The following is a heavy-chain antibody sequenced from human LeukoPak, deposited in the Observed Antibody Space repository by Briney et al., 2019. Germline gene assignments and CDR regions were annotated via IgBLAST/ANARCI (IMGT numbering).Heavy chain of an antibody. CDR2: ISGSSSYI. CDR3: VRADAKKTAMVDY. V-gene: IGHV3-21*01. J-gene: IGHJ4*02. D-gene: IGHD5-18*01. Sequence: GGSLRLSCAASGFTFSSYSMNRVCQAPGKGLEWVSAISGSSSYIYYAASVKGRFTISRDNAKNSLYLQMNRLRVEDTAVYYCVRADAKKTAMVDYWGRGTLVAVSS. CDR1: GFTFSSYS.